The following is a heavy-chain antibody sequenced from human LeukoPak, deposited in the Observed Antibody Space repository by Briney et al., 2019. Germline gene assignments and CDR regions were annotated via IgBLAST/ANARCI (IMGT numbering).Heavy chain of an antibody. D-gene: IGHD6-19*01. Sequence: GGSLRLSCTASGFTFGDYALSWVRQAPGKGLEWVGFIRSKAYGGTTEYAASVRGRFTISRDDSKSIAYLQVNSLKTEDTAVYYCSRGAVAGHVFGAFDIWGQGTMVTVSS. CDR3: SRGAVAGHVFGAFDI. J-gene: IGHJ3*02. CDR2: IRSKAYGGTT. CDR1: GFTFGDYA. V-gene: IGHV3-49*04.